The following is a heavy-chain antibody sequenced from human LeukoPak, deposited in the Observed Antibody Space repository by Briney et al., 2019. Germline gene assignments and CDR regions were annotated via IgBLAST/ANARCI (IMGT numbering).Heavy chain of an antibody. V-gene: IGHV3-23*01. D-gene: IGHD2-2*01. J-gene: IGHJ4*02. CDR3: AKDPPPYCSSTSCYRGYFDY. Sequence: PGGSLRLSCAASGFTFSSYAMSWVRQAPGKGLEWVSAISGSGGSTYYADSVKGRFTISRDNSKNTLYLQMNSLRAEDTAVYYCAKDPPPYCSSTSCYRGYFDYWGQGTLVTVSS. CDR1: GFTFSSYA. CDR2: ISGSGGST.